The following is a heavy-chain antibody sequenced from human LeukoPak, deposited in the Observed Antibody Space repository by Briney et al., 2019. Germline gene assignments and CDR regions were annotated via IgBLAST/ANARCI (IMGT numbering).Heavy chain of an antibody. V-gene: IGHV5-51*01. CDR2: IYPDESNI. J-gene: IGHJ4*02. CDR3: ARPPSRGYSSSFEY. D-gene: IGHD2-2*03. Sequence: GESLKISCKGSGYSSPTYCIAWGRQMPGKSLEGMGIIYPDESNIRYSPSFQGQVTISADKSISTAYLQWSSLKASDTAMYYCARPPSRGYSSSFEYWGQGTLVTVSS. CDR1: GYSSPTYC.